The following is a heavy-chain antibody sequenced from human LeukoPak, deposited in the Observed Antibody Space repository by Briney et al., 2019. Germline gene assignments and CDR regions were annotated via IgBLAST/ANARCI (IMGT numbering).Heavy chain of an antibody. CDR3: VAEVIEVTMGDY. CDR2: FDPEDAET. CDR1: GYTLTDLS. V-gene: IGHV1-24*01. D-gene: IGHD4-11*01. Sequence: ASVKISCKVSGYTLTDLSMHWVRQAPGKGLEWMGGFDPEDAETIYAQEFEGRVIMTEDTATETAYMELSSLKSEDTAVYYCVAEVIEVTMGDYWGQGTLVTVSS. J-gene: IGHJ4*02.